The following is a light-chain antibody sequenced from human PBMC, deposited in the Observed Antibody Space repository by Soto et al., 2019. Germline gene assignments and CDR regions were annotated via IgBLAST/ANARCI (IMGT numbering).Light chain of an antibody. CDR1: SSNIGYNS. CDR2: SNN. Sequence: QPVLTQSPSASGTPGQRVTISCSGSSSNIGYNSVSWYQQLPGTAPKLLIYSNNQRPSGVPDRFSGSKSGTSASLAISGLQSEDEADYYCAVWDDSLTGSWVFGGGTKVTVL. CDR3: AVWDDSLTGSWV. V-gene: IGLV1-44*01. J-gene: IGLJ3*02.